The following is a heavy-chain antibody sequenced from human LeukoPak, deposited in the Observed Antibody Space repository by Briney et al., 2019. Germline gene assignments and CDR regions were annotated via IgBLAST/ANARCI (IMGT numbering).Heavy chain of an antibody. CDR2: ISSSSTYI. V-gene: IGHV3-21*01. CDR3: ARNWNDALSLNY. J-gene: IGHJ4*02. D-gene: IGHD1-1*01. CDR1: TLTVSSYT. Sequence: GGSLTLSCAASTLTVSSYTTSSVRHAPGKGLEWVSSISSSSTYIYYADSVKGRFTISRDNAKNSLYLQMNSLRAEDTAVYYCARNWNDALSLNYWGQGTLVTVSS.